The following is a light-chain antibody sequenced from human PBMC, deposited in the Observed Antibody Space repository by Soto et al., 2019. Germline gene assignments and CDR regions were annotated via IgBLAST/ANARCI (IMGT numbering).Light chain of an antibody. CDR1: QTISNW. CDR2: TVS. Sequence: DIQMTQSPSTLSASVGDRVTITCRASQTISNWLAWYQQKPGKAPKFLIYTVSTLESGVPSRFSGAGSGTEFSLTISGLQPDDFATYYCQQYNSYPWTFGQGTKVEIK. CDR3: QQYNSYPWT. V-gene: IGKV1-5*03. J-gene: IGKJ1*01.